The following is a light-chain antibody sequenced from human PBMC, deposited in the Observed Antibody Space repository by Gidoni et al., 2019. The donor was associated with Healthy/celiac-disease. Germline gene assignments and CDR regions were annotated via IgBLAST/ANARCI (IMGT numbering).Light chain of an antibody. CDR3: QQYNNWPQMT. Sequence: EIVMSQSPATLSVSPGERATLSCSASQRVSSNLAWYQQKPGQAPRLLIYGASTRATGIPARFSGSGSGTEFTLTISSLQSEDFAVYYCQQYNNWPQMTFGQGTKVEIK. CDR2: GAS. V-gene: IGKV3-15*01. CDR1: QRVSSN. J-gene: IGKJ1*01.